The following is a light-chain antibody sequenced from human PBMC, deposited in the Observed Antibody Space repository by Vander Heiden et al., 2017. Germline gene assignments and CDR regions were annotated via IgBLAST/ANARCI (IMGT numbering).Light chain of an antibody. CDR1: TGAVTSGHY. CDR3: LLSYSGAWV. Sequence: QAVVTQEPSLTVSPGGTVTLTCGSSTGAVTSGHYPYWFQQKPGQAPRTLIYDTDNKHSWTPARFSGSLLGGKAALTLSGAQPEDEAEYYCLLSYSGAWVFGGGTKLTVV. CDR2: DTD. J-gene: IGLJ3*02. V-gene: IGLV7-46*01.